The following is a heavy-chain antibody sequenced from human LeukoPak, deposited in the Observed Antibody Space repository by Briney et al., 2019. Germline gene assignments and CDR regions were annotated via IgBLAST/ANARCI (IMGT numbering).Heavy chain of an antibody. J-gene: IGHJ6*03. Sequence: PSETLSLTCTVSSGSFRTYYWSWIRQPPGKGLEWIGYIFYNEGTSYNPSLKSRVTISVDTSKNQFSLKLSSVTAADTAVYYCARGGTMVRGAPTRNYYYYYMDVWGKGTTVTISS. V-gene: IGHV4-59*08. D-gene: IGHD3-10*01. CDR2: IFYNEGT. CDR3: ARGGTMVRGAPTRNYYYYYMDV. CDR1: SGSFRTYY.